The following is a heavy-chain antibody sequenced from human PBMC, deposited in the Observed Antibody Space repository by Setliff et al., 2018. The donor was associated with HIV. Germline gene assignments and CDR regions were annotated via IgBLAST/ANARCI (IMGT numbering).Heavy chain of an antibody. J-gene: IGHJ5*02. D-gene: IGHD3-10*01. Sequence: GGSLRLSCEASGFSFSSYTMNWVRQAPGKGLEWVSTISASGNSPYYVDSVKGRFTISRDNSKNTLYLQMNSLRAEDTAVYYCARVSGSGNYAHCTSWGQGTLVTVSS. V-gene: IGHV3-23*01. CDR1: GFSFSSYT. CDR3: ARVSGSGNYAHCTS. CDR2: ISASGNSP.